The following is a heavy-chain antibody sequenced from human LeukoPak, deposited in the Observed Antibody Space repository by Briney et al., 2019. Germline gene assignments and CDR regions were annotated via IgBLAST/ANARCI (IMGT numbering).Heavy chain of an antibody. J-gene: IGHJ4*02. CDR1: GFTFSSYS. V-gene: IGHV3-21*01. Sequence: GGSLRLSCAASGFTFSSYSMNWVRQAPGRGLEWVSSISSSSSYIYYADSVKGRFTISRDNAKNSLYLQMNSLRAEDTAMYYCARVQCSGGSCYPGEVIDYWGQGTLVTVSS. CDR2: ISSSSSYI. CDR3: ARVQCSGGSCYPGEVIDY. D-gene: IGHD2-15*01.